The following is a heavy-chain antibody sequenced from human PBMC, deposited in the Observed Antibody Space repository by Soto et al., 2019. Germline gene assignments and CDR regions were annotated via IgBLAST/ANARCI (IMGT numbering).Heavy chain of an antibody. CDR2: ISGSGGST. Sequence: EVQLLESGGGLVQPGGSLRLSCAASGFTFSSYAMSWVRQAPGKGLEWVSAISGSGGSTYYADAVKGRFTISRDNSKNTLYLQMNSLRAEDTAVYYCAKYGYGSGSYDYWGQGTLVTVSS. D-gene: IGHD3-10*01. J-gene: IGHJ4*02. CDR1: GFTFSSYA. CDR3: AKYGYGSGSYDY. V-gene: IGHV3-23*01.